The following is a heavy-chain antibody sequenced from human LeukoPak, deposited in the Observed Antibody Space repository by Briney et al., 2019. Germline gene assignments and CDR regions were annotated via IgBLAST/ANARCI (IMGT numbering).Heavy chain of an antibody. CDR1: GFTFSSYW. V-gene: IGHV3-7*01. CDR2: VKQDGSEK. CDR3: AREWRKVPTLVNYMDV. J-gene: IGHJ6*03. D-gene: IGHD3-9*01. Sequence: GGSLSLSCAASGFTFSSYWMSWVRQAPGKGLEWVANVKQDGSEKYYVDSEKGRFTISRDNAKNSLYLQMSSLRAEDTAVYYCAREWRKVPTLVNYMDVWGKGTTVTVSS.